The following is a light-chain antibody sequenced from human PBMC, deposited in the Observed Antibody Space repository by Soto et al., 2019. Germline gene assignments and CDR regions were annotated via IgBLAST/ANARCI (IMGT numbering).Light chain of an antibody. CDR1: QSISGF. J-gene: IGKJ2*01. Sequence: DVPMTQSPSSLSASVGDRVTITCRASQSISGFLTWYQQKPGKAPTLVIYGASNLESADPSRFRGSRSGTDLTLTTSGLQPEDFATYFCQLHLNTPYTFGLGTKL. CDR2: GAS. CDR3: QLHLNTPYT. V-gene: IGKV1-39*01.